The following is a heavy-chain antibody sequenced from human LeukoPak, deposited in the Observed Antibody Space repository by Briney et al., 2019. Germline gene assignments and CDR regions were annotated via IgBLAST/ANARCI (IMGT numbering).Heavy chain of an antibody. V-gene: IGHV4-31*03. CDR1: GGSISSGGYY. D-gene: IGHD2-15*01. J-gene: IGHJ1*01. Sequence: SETLSLTCTVYGGSISSGGYYWSWIRQHPGKGLEWIGYIYYSGSTYYNPSLKSRVTISVDTSKNQFSLKLSSVTAADTAVYYCARAPGYCSGGSCHTPPAEYFQHWGQGTLVTVSS. CDR3: ARAPGYCSGGSCHTPPAEYFQH. CDR2: IYYSGST.